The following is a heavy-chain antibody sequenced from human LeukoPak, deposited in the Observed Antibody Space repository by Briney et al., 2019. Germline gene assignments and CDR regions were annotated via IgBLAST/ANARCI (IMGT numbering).Heavy chain of an antibody. Sequence: GGSLRLSCAASGFTFSSYWMSWVRQAPGKGLEWVANIKQDGSEKYYVDSVKGRFTISRDNAKNSLYLQMNSLRAEDTAVYYCARDFTATLLMFDYWGQGTLVTVSS. CDR3: ARDFTATLLMFDY. V-gene: IGHV3-7*01. J-gene: IGHJ4*02. D-gene: IGHD2-15*01. CDR1: GFTFSSYW. CDR2: IKQDGSEK.